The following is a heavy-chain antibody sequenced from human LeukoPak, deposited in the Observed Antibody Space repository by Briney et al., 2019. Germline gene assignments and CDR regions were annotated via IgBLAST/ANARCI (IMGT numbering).Heavy chain of an antibody. D-gene: IGHD1-7*01. CDR2: IYHSGST. V-gene: IGHV4-30-2*01. Sequence: SETLSLTCAVYGGSISSGCYSWSWIRQPPGKGLEWIGYIYHSGSTHYNPSLKSRVPISVPRSQTKFSLKLSSLTAAPTAVYYCARYTGTTVSWFDPWGQGTLVTVSS. J-gene: IGHJ5*02. CDR3: ARYTGTTVSWFDP. CDR1: GGSISSGCYS.